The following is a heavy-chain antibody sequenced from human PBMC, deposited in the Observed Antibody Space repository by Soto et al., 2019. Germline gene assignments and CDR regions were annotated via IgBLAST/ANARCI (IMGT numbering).Heavy chain of an antibody. J-gene: IGHJ5*02. Sequence: QVQLVESGGGVVQPGRSLRLSCAASGFTFSSYGMHWVRQAPGKGLEWVAVIWYDGSNKYYADSVKGRFTISRDNSKNTLYLQMNSLRAEDTAVYYCARGPLRYYYDSSGYYSNWSDPWGQGTLVTVSS. CDR1: GFTFSSYG. V-gene: IGHV3-33*01. D-gene: IGHD3-22*01. CDR2: IWYDGSNK. CDR3: ARGPLRYYYDSSGYYSNWSDP.